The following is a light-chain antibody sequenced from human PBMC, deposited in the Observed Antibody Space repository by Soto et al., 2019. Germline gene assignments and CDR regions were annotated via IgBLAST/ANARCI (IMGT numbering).Light chain of an antibody. Sequence: EIVLTQSPDTLSLSPGERAALSCRASQRVSSSYVAWYRQKPGQAPRLLIYGASSRATGIPDRFRGSGSATDFTLTISGLELEDFAVYYWQQYGTSLLTFGGGTKVEIK. CDR1: QRVSSSY. V-gene: IGKV3-20*01. CDR2: GAS. J-gene: IGKJ4*01. CDR3: QQYGTSLLT.